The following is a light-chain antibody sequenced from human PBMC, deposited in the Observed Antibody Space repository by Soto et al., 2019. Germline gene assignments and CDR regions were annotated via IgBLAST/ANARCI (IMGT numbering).Light chain of an antibody. CDR3: QQSGTSPPVA. V-gene: IGKV3-20*01. J-gene: IGKJ4*01. Sequence: EIVLTQSPGTLSLSPGERATLSCRASQSVGSRFLAWYQQKPGQAPRLLIYGASNRATGIPDRFSGSGSGTDFTLNISRLEPEDCAVYYCQQSGTSPPVAFGGGNKVEIK. CDR2: GAS. CDR1: QSVGSRF.